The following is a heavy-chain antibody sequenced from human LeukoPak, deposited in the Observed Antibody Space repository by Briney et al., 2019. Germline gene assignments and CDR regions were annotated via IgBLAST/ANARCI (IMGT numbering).Heavy chain of an antibody. J-gene: IGHJ3*02. CDR2: IYYSGST. CDR1: GDSISSSSYY. V-gene: IGHV4-39*07. D-gene: IGHD5-18*01. CDR3: ARDRQNWIQFEAFDI. Sequence: SETLSLTCTVSGDSISSSSYYWGWIRQPRGKGLEWIVSIYYSGSTYYNPSLKSRFTISVDTSKNQFSLKLSSVTAADTAVYYCARDRQNWIQFEAFDIWGQGTMVTVSS.